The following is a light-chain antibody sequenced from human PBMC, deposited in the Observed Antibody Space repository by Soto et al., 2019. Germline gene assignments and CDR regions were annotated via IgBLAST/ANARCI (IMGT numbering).Light chain of an antibody. V-gene: IGKV1-33*01. CDR1: QDISNY. CDR2: DAS. CDR3: QKYDNLPLN. J-gene: IGKJ4*01. Sequence: DIQMTHSPCSLSASVGDRVTITFQASQDISNYLNWYQQKPGKAPKLLIYDASNLETGVPSRFSGSGSGTDFTFTISSLQPEDIATYYCQKYDNLPLNFGGGTKVDIK.